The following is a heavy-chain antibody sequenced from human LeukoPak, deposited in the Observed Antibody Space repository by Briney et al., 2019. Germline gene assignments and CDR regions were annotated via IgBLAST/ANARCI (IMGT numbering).Heavy chain of an antibody. CDR2: INHSGST. CDR3: ARGSIVGAADDAFDI. CDR1: GGSFSGYY. V-gene: IGHV4-34*01. Sequence: SETLSLTCAVYGGSFSGYYWSWIRQPPGKGLEWIGEINHSGSTNYNPSLKSRVTISVDTSKNQFSLKLSSVTAADTAVCYCARGSIVGAADDAFDIWGQGTMVTVSS. D-gene: IGHD1-26*01. J-gene: IGHJ3*02.